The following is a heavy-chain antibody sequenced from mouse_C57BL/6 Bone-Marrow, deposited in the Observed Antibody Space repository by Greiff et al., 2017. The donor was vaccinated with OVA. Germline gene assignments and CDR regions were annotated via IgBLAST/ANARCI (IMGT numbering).Heavy chain of an antibody. CDR2: IHPNSGST. D-gene: IGHD1-1*01. V-gene: IGHV1-64*01. CDR1: GYTFTSYW. Sequence: VQLQQPGAELVKPGASVKLSCKASGYTFTSYWMHWVKQRPGQGLEWIGMIHPNSGSTNYNEKFKSKATLTVDKSSSTAYMQLSSLTSEDSAVYYCARHYYGRSWGAMDYWGQGTSVTVSS. J-gene: IGHJ4*01. CDR3: ARHYYGRSWGAMDY.